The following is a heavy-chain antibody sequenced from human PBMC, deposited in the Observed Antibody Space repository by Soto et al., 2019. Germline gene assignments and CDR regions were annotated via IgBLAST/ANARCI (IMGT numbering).Heavy chain of an antibody. D-gene: IGHD3-16*02. CDR2: IYYIGTS. V-gene: IGHV4-31*03. CDR1: GASISSGGYY. Sequence: QVQLQESGPGLVKPSQTLSLTCTVSGASISSGGYYWGWIRQHPGRGLEWIGLIYYIGTSYYNPSLESRITLSVDTSKNHFSLNLPSVTAADTAVYYCARVLRDVLSDRYYWYFDLWGRGTLVTVSS. J-gene: IGHJ2*01. CDR3: ARVLRDVLSDRYYWYFDL.